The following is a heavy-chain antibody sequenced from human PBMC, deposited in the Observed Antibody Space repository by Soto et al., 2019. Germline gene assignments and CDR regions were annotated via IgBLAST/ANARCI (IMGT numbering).Heavy chain of an antibody. J-gene: IGHJ5*02. CDR1: GYTFRNYG. Sequence: QVQLVQSGAEVRKPGASVTISCKASGYTFRNYGITWVRQAPGQGLEWMGWISAYNGDTKYAEKVQGRLTMTTDTATSTAYMELRSLRTDDTAVYYRARDKGGLAAPGTDWFDPWGQGTLVTVSS. D-gene: IGHD6-13*01. CDR3: ARDKGGLAAPGTDWFDP. CDR2: ISAYNGDT. V-gene: IGHV1-18*01.